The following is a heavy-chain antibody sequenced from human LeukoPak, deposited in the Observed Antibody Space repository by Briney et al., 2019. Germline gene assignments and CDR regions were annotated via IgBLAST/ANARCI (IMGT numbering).Heavy chain of an antibody. CDR3: ARSDLPDRYSSSSYYYYGMDV. J-gene: IGHJ6*02. CDR1: GGSISSYY. V-gene: IGHV4-59*08. D-gene: IGHD6-6*01. Sequence: SETLSLTCTVSGGSISSYYWSWIGQPPGKGLERIGYIYYSGSTNYNPSLKSRVTISVDTSKNQFSLKLSSVTAADTAVYYCARSDLPDRYSSSSYYYYGMDVWGQGTTVTVSS. CDR2: IYYSGST.